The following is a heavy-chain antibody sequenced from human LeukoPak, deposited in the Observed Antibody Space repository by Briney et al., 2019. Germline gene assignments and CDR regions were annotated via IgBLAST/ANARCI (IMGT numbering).Heavy chain of an antibody. D-gene: IGHD1-26*01. CDR3: ARVQSGSYDFDY. Sequence: GGSLRLSCAASGFTVRSNYMSWVRQAPGKGLEWVSVIYSGGSTYYADSVKGRFTISRDNSKNTLYLQMNSLRAEDTAVYYCARVQSGSYDFDYWGQGTLVTVSS. J-gene: IGHJ4*02. V-gene: IGHV3-53*01. CDR1: GFTVRSNY. CDR2: IYSGGST.